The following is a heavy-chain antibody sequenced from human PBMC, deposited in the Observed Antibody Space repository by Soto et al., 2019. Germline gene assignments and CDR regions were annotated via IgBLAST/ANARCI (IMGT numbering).Heavy chain of an antibody. CDR1: GYTFIGFS. J-gene: IGHJ6*02. D-gene: IGHD2-15*01. CDR2: INPKNGDT. V-gene: IGHV1-2*02. CDR3: SKGRWTVGHCSDGSCYDGMDV. Sequence: GASVKVSCKSSGYTFIGFSLHWVRQAPGQGLEWMGWINPKNGDTYYAQKFQGRVTMTRDTSINTVYMELNSLKSDDTAVYYCSKGRWTVGHCSDGSCYDGMDVWGQGTTVTVSS.